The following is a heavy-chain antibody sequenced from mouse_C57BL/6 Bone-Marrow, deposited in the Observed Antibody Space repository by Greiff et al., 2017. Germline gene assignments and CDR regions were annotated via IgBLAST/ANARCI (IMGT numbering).Heavy chain of an antibody. J-gene: IGHJ4*01. CDR3: ARYRRDGQGAMDY. V-gene: IGHV1-81*01. Sequence: QVQLQQSGAELARPGASVKLSCKASGYTFTSYGISWVKQRPGQGLEWIGEIYPRSGNTYYNEKFKGKATLTADKSSSTAYMELRSLTSEDSAVYVCARYRRDGQGAMDYWGQGTSVTVSS. CDR1: GYTFTSYG. D-gene: IGHD2-3*01. CDR2: IYPRSGNT.